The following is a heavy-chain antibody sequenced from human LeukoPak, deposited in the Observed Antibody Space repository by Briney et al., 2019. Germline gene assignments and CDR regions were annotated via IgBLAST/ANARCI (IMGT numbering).Heavy chain of an antibody. CDR2: IYYTGST. CDR3: ATDRTGTTWYFDN. Sequence: PSETLSLTCTVSGVSISSYYWSWIRQPPGKGLEWIGYIYYTGSTDYIPSLKSRVTISLDTSRNQFSLKLSSVTAADTAVYYCATDRTGTTWYFDNWGQGALVTVSS. CDR1: GVSISSYY. V-gene: IGHV4-59*01. D-gene: IGHD1-7*01. J-gene: IGHJ4*02.